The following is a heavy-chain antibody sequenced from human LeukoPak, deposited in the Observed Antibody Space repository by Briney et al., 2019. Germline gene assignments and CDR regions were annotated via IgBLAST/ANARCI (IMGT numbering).Heavy chain of an antibody. Sequence: ESLMISCKSSGYSITSYLISWVRPMPGKVLERMMRIDPSDSYTNCTPSFQGHVTIAAVKSISTAYLQWSSLKASDTAMFYWARPAVDGSGSYPYWGQGTLVTVSS. D-gene: IGHD3-10*01. CDR2: IDPSDSYT. CDR3: ARPAVDGSGSYPY. J-gene: IGHJ4*02. CDR1: GYSITSYL. V-gene: IGHV5-10-1*01.